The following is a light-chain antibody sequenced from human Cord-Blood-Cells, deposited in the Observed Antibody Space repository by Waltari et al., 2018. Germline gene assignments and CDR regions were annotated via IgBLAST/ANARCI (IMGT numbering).Light chain of an antibody. CDR1: QDISNY. CDR2: DAS. V-gene: IGKV1-33*01. Sequence: DIQMTQSPSSLSASVGDRVNITCQASQDISNYLNWYQQKPGKAPKLLIYDASNLETGVPSRFSGSGSGTDFTFTISSLQPEDIATYYCQQYDNLPYTFGQGTKQEIK. J-gene: IGKJ2*01. CDR3: QQYDNLPYT.